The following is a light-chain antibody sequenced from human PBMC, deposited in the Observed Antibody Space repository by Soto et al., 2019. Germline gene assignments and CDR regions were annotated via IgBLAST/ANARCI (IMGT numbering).Light chain of an antibody. CDR1: NSVVGSYNF. V-gene: IGLV2-23*02. J-gene: IGLJ1*01. CDR2: EVS. Sequence: QSVLTQPASVSGSPGQSITISCTRTNSVVGSYNFVSWYQQHLGKAPKVMIFEVSKRPSGVSDRFSGSKSGNTASLTISGLQAEDEADYYCCSDAGSSTYVFGTGTKVTVL. CDR3: CSDAGSSTYV.